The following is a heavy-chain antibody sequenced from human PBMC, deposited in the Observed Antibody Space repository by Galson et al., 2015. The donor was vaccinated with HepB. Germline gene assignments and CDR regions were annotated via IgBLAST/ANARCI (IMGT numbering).Heavy chain of an antibody. CDR1: GYTFTSYG. D-gene: IGHD2-15*01. J-gene: IGHJ6*03. V-gene: IGHV1-18*01. CDR2: ISAYNGNT. CDR3: ARGYCSGGSCYSIYYYYMDV. Sequence: SVKVSCKASGYTFTSYGISWVRQAPGQGLEWMGWISAYNGNTNYAQKLQGRVTMTTDTSTSTAYMELRSLRSDDTAVYYCARGYCSGGSCYSIYYYYMDVWGKGTMVTVSS.